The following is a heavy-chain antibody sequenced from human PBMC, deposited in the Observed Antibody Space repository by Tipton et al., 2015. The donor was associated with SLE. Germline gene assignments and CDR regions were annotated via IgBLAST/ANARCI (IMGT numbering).Heavy chain of an antibody. D-gene: IGHD4-11*01. J-gene: IGHJ6*04. Sequence: GLVKPSETLSLTCSVSGGSIRSYYWTWIRQPAGKGLEWIGRIYASGTTNYNPSLKSRVTISVDTSKNQFSLKLSSVTATDTAIYYCARSLSNYVGDYYMDVWGKGTTVTVSS. CDR1: GGSIRSYY. V-gene: IGHV4-4*07. CDR3: ARSLSNYVGDYYMDV. CDR2: IYASGTT.